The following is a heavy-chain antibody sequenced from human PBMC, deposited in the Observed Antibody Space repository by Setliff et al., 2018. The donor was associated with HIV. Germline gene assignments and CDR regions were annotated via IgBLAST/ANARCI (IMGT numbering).Heavy chain of an antibody. J-gene: IGHJ5*02. CDR2: ISGSGSTI. CDR1: GFTFSTSE. CDR3: VRDQRPSTINLHHWFDP. D-gene: IGHD1-1*01. Sequence: PGGSLRLSFAASGFTFSTSEMNWVRQAPGKGLEWVSYISGSGSTIYYADSVKGRFTISRDNSKNSLNLQMNSLRAEDTAVYYRVRDQRPSTINLHHWFDPWGQGTLVTVSS. V-gene: IGHV3-48*03.